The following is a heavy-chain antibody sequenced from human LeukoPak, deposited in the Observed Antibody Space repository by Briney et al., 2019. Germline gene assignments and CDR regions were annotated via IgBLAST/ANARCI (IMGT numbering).Heavy chain of an antibody. J-gene: IGHJ6*02. CDR1: GYTFTSHD. CDR3: ARDSSGMDV. CDR2: VNPNSGNT. V-gene: IGHV1-8*01. D-gene: IGHD2-21*01. Sequence: ASVKVSCKASGYTFTSHDINWVRQATGQGLEWMGWVNPNSGNTGYAQKLQGRVTMTTDTSTSTAYVELRSLRSDDTAVYYCARDSSGMDVWGQGTTVTVSS.